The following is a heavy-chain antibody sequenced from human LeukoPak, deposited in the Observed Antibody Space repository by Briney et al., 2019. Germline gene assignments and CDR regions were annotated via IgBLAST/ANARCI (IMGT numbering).Heavy chain of an antibody. CDR3: VKGGGESYYGMDV. CDR1: GFTFSSYA. CDR2: ISSNGGST. V-gene: IGHV3-64D*09. D-gene: IGHD2-21*01. Sequence: PGGSLRLSCSASGFTFSSYAMHRVRQAPGKGLEYVSAISSNGGSTYYADSVKGRFTISRDNSKNTLYLQMSSLRAEDTAVYYCVKGGGESYYGMDVWGQGTTVTVSS. J-gene: IGHJ6*02.